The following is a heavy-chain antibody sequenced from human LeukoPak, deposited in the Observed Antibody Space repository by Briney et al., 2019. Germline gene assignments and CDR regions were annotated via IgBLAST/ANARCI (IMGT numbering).Heavy chain of an antibody. CDR3: TTDLPYYYDSIVFDY. CDR1: GFTFSNAW. D-gene: IGHD3-22*01. CDR2: IKSKTDGGTT. V-gene: IGHV3-15*01. Sequence: GGSLRLSCAASGFTFSNAWMSWVRQAPGKGLEWVGRIKSKTDGGTTDYAAPVKGRFTISRDDSKNTLYLQMNSLKTEDTAVYYCTTDLPYYYDSIVFDYWGQGTLVTASS. J-gene: IGHJ4*02.